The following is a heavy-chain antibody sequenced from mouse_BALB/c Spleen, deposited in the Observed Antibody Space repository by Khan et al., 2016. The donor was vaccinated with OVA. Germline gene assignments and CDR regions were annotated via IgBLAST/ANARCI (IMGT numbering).Heavy chain of an antibody. CDR2: INPRSDYT. D-gene: IGHD2-14*01. V-gene: IGHV1-4*01. CDR3: ARRTTGYAMDY. CDR1: GYTFPSNT. Sequence: QVQLQQSGAELARPGASVKMSCKASGYTFPSNTMHWVKQRPGQGLEWIGYINPRSDYTIYNQKFKDKAILTADISSTTAYMQLSSLTSDDSAVYYCARRTTGYAMDYWGQGTSVTVSS. J-gene: IGHJ4*01.